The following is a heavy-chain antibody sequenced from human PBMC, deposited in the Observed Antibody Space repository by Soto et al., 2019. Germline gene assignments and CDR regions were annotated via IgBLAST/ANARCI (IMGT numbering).Heavy chain of an antibody. D-gene: IGHD3-10*01. Sequence: QVQLVQSGAEVKKPGSSVKVSCKASGGTFSSYTISWVRQAPGQGLEWMGRIIPILGIANYAQKFQGRVTITADKSTSTAYMELSSLRSEDTAVYYCARGVYELLWFGESYFDYWGQGTLVTVSS. J-gene: IGHJ4*02. CDR3: ARGVYELLWFGESYFDY. CDR1: GGTFSSYT. CDR2: IIPILGIA. V-gene: IGHV1-69*02.